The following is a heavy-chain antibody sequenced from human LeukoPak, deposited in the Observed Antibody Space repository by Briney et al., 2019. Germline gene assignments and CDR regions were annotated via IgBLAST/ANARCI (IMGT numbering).Heavy chain of an antibody. J-gene: IGHJ5*02. V-gene: IGHV5-51*01. D-gene: IGHD3-16*01. CDR1: GYSFTTYW. Sequence: GESLKISCETPGYSFTTYWIGWVRQRPGTGLEWVGAIYPDGSDTRYSPSFQGQVAISADRSITTAYLKWNSLKASDTGMYYCARERGAWGTVNCFDPWGQGTLVTVSA. CDR2: IYPDGSDT. CDR3: ARERGAWGTVNCFDP.